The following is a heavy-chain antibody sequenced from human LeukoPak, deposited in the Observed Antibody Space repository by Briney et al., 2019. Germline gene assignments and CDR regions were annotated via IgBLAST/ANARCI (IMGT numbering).Heavy chain of an antibody. V-gene: IGHV3-21*01. D-gene: IGHD6-13*01. CDR2: ISSSSSYI. CDR1: GFTFSSYS. CDR3: ARCAQLAAHFDY. J-gene: IGHJ4*02. Sequence: GRSLRLSCAASGFTFSSYSMNWVRQAPGKGLEWVSSISSSSSYIYYADSVKGRFTISRDNAKNSLYLQMNSLRAEDTAVYYCARCAQLAAHFDYWGQGTLVTVSS.